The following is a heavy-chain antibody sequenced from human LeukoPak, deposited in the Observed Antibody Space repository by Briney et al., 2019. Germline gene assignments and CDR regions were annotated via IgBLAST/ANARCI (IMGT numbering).Heavy chain of an antibody. CDR2: ISGSGGST. CDR3: AKDPISSGYSLISAWFDP. CDR1: GFTFSSYA. Sequence: GSLRLSCAASGFTFSSYAMSWVRQAPGKGLEWVSAISGSGGSTYYADSVKGRFTISRDNSKNTLYLQMNSLRAEDTAVYYCAKDPISSGYSLISAWFDPWGQGTLVTVSS. D-gene: IGHD3-22*01. J-gene: IGHJ5*02. V-gene: IGHV3-23*01.